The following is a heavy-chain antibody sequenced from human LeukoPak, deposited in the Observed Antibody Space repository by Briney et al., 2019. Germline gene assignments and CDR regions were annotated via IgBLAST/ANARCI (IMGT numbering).Heavy chain of an antibody. CDR1: GYSFTSYW. J-gene: IGHJ4*02. D-gene: IGHD6-6*01. CDR3: ARRGEQLVLGIDY. V-gene: IGHV5-51*01. CDR2: IYPGDSDT. Sequence: GESLKISCKGSGYSFTSYWIGWVRQMPGKGLEWMGIIYPGDSDTGYSPSFQGQVTISADKSISTAYLQWSSLKASDTAMYYCARRGEQLVLGIDYWGQGTLVTVSS.